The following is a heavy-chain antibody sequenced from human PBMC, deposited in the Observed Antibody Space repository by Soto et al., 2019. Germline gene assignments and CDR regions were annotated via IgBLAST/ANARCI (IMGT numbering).Heavy chain of an antibody. CDR1: GGSISSGGYY. Sequence: SLTCTVSGGSISSGGYYCCWIRQHPGKGLEWIGYVYYSGSTYYNPSLKRRVTISVETPNNQFSLKLSSVTAADTAVYYCARSLHDFAAWFDAQGQGTMVTVSS. CDR3: ARSLHDFAAWFDA. J-gene: IGHJ5*02. CDR2: VYYSGST. D-gene: IGHD3-3*01. V-gene: IGHV4-31*03.